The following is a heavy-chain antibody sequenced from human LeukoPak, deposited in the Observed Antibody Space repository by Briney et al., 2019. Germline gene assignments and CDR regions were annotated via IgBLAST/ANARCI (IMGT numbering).Heavy chain of an antibody. Sequence: SETLSLTCTVSGGSISSSSYYWGWIRQPPGKGLEWIGYIYYSGSTYYNPSLKSRVTMSVDTSKNQFSLKLTSVTAADTAVYYCARGAAVAPDFWGQGTLVTVSS. CDR1: GGSISSSSYY. V-gene: IGHV4-31*03. CDR2: IYYSGST. D-gene: IGHD4-23*01. J-gene: IGHJ4*02. CDR3: ARGAAVAPDF.